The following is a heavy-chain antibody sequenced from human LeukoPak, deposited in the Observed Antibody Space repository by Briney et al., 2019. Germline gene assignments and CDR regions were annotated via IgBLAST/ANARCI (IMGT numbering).Heavy chain of an antibody. Sequence: GGSLRLSCAASGFTFSSYAMHWVRQAPGKGLEWVAVISYDGSNKYYADSVKGRFTISRDNSKNTLYLQMNSLRAEDTAVYYCAKDHSVGATLDYWGQGTLVTVSS. J-gene: IGHJ4*02. D-gene: IGHD1-26*01. V-gene: IGHV3-30-3*01. CDR1: GFTFSSYA. CDR2: ISYDGSNK. CDR3: AKDHSVGATLDY.